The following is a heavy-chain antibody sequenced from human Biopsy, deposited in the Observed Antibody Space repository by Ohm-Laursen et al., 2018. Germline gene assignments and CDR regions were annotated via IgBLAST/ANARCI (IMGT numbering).Heavy chain of an antibody. Sequence: SDTLSLTCTVSGGSFSGYYWSWIRQPPGKGLEWIGYISGSSNTNYNPSLKSRVTLSTDTSETQFSLRLGSVTAADTAVYYCARDYDTSGYYYVSWGQGTLVTVSS. V-gene: IGHV4-59*08. CDR2: ISGSSNT. CDR1: GGSFSGYY. CDR3: ARDYDTSGYYYVS. D-gene: IGHD3-22*01. J-gene: IGHJ5*02.